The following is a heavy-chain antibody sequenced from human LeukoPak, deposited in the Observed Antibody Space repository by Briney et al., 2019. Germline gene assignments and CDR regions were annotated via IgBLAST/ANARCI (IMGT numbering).Heavy chain of an antibody. D-gene: IGHD2-2*01. J-gene: IGHJ5*02. Sequence: GGSLRLSCAASGFTFSSYSMNWVRQAPGKGLEWVSYISSSSSTIYYADSVKGRFTISRDNAKNSLYLQMNSLRAEDTAVYYCARGGYCSSTSCYPSWIDPWGQGTLVTVSS. CDR3: ARGGYCSSTSCYPSWIDP. CDR2: ISSSSSTI. V-gene: IGHV3-48*01. CDR1: GFTFSSYS.